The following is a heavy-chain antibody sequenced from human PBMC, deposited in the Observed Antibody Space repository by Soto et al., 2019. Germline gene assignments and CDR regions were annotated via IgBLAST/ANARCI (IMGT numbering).Heavy chain of an antibody. D-gene: IGHD2-15*01. J-gene: IGHJ3*02. V-gene: IGHV3-33*01. CDR2: IWYDGSNK. CDR1: GFTFSSYG. Sequence: QVQLVESGGGVVQPGRSLRLSCAASGFTFSSYGMHWVRQAPGKGLEWVAVIWYDGSNKYYADSVKGRFTISRDNSKNTLYLQMNSLSAEDTAVYYCAREGRDIVVVVAASDAFDIWGQGTMVTVSS. CDR3: AREGRDIVVVVAASDAFDI.